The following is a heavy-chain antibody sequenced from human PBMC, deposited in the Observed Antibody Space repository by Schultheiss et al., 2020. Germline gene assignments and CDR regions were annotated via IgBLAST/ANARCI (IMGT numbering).Heavy chain of an antibody. V-gene: IGHV4-39*07. D-gene: IGHD4-17*01. Sequence: SQTLSLTCTVSGGSISSSSYYWGWIRQPPGKGLEWIGSIYYSGSTYYNPSLKSRVTISVDTSKNQFSLKLSSVTAADTAVYYCARDDGDQYYYYYGMDVWGQGTTVNVYS. CDR1: GGSISSSSYY. CDR2: IYYSGST. J-gene: IGHJ6*02. CDR3: ARDDGDQYYYYYGMDV.